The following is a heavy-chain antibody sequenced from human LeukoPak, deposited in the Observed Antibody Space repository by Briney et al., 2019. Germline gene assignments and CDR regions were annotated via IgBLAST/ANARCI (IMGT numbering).Heavy chain of an antibody. CDR1: GGSITTSGHY. D-gene: IGHD3-16*01. Sequence: PSETLSLTCTVSGGSITTSGHYWGWIRQPPGKGLEWVGSIDYRERTTYNPSLKSRVTISADTSRNQFSLKLSSVTATDTAVYYCANYVSGTMRDYWGQGTLVTVSS. J-gene: IGHJ4*02. CDR2: IDYRERT. V-gene: IGHV4-39*01. CDR3: ANYVSGTMRDY.